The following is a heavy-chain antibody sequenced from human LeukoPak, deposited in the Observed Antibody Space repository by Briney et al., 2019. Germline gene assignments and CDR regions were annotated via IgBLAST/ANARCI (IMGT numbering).Heavy chain of an antibody. D-gene: IGHD4-23*01. CDR1: GYSISSGYY. CDR2: IYHSGST. Sequence: SETLSLTCTVSGYSISSGYYWGWIRQPPGKGLEWIGSIYHSGSTYYNPSLKSRVTISVDTSKNQFSLKLSSVTAADTAVYYCARHEEIYGGNSADYWGQGTLVTVSS. J-gene: IGHJ4*02. CDR3: ARHEEIYGGNSADY. V-gene: IGHV4-38-2*02.